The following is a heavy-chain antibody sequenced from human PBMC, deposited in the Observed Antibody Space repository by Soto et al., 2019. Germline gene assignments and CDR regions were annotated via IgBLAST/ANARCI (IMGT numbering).Heavy chain of an antibody. J-gene: IGHJ4*02. D-gene: IGHD3-9*01. CDR2: ISGGAGST. CDR1: GISSSSYA. CDR3: ATHLTLYDSLTGTLAY. Sequence: EVQLLESGGGLVQPGGSLRLSCVGSGISSSSYAMSWVRQAPGKGQEWVSTISGGAGSTYYADSVKGRFTVSRDNSKSTLYLQMDNLRAEDTAVYFCATHLTLYDSLTGTLAYWGQGTLVTVSS. V-gene: IGHV3-23*01.